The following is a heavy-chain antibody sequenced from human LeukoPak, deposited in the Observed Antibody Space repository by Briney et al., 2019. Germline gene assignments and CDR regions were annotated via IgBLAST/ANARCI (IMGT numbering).Heavy chain of an antibody. V-gene: IGHV1-2*02. J-gene: IGHJ4*02. D-gene: IGHD4-17*01. CDR3: ARLYDYGDYGDY. Sequence: ASVKVSCKASGYTFTGYYMHWVRQAPGQGLEWMGWINPNSGGTNYAQKFQGRVTMTRDTSISTAYMELSRLRSDDTAVYYCARLYDYGDYGDYWGQGTLDTVSS. CDR2: INPNSGGT. CDR1: GYTFTGYY.